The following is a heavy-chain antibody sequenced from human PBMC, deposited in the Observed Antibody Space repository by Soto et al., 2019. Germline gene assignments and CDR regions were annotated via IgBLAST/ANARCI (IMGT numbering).Heavy chain of an antibody. V-gene: IGHV1-46*01. J-gene: IGHJ4*02. Sequence: QVQLVQSGAEVKKPGASVKVSCKASGYTFTSYYMHWVRQAPGQGLEWMGIINPSGGSTSYAQKFKGRVTMTRDTSTSTVYMELSSLRSEDTAVYYCARDPEMPGGYYDSTENDYWGQGTLVTVSS. D-gene: IGHD3-22*01. CDR3: ARDPEMPGGYYDSTENDY. CDR2: INPSGGST. CDR1: GYTFTSYY.